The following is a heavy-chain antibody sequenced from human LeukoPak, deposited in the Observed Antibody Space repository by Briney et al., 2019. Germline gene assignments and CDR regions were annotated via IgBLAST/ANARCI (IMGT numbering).Heavy chain of an antibody. CDR1: GFTFSSYS. CDR3: ARDLSGSGVYYYYYGMDV. J-gene: IGHJ6*02. CDR2: ISSSSSTI. Sequence: GGSLRLSCAASGFTFSSYSMNWVRQAPGKGLEWVSYISSSSSTIYYADSVKGRFTISRDNAKNSLYLQMNSLRAEDTAVYYCARDLSGSGVYYYYYGMDVWGQGTTVTVSS. D-gene: IGHD3-10*01. V-gene: IGHV3-48*04.